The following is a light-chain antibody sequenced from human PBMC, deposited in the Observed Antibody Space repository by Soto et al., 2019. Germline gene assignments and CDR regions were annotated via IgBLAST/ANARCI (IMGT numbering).Light chain of an antibody. CDR3: QHRDA. CDR2: DAS. CDR1: QSISTY. V-gene: IGKV3-11*01. J-gene: IGKJ2*01. Sequence: EMVLTQSPATLSLSPGERATLSCRAGQSISTYLAWYQQKPGQGPRLLIYDASNRATGIPARFSGSGSGTDFTLTISSLDPEDFAVYYCQHRDAFGQGTKLEI.